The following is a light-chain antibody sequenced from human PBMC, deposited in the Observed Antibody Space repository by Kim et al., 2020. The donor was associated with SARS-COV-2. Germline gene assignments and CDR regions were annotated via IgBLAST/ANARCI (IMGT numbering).Light chain of an antibody. Sequence: DIQMTQSPSTLSTSVGDRVTITCRASQSISNWLAWYQQTPGKAPKLLIYKASTLQSGVPSRFSGSGSGTEFTLTISSLQPDDFATYFCQQYNDYPYTFGQGTRLDI. V-gene: IGKV1-5*03. CDR1: QSISNW. J-gene: IGKJ2*01. CDR3: QQYNDYPYT. CDR2: KAS.